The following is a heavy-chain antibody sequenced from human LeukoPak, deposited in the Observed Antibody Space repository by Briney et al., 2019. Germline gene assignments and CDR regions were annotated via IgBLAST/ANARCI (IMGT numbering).Heavy chain of an antibody. Sequence: ASVKVSCKASGYTFTGYYMHWVRQAPGQGLEWMGWINPNSGDTNYAQKLQGRVTMTTDTSTSTAYMELRSLRSDDTAVYYCARDSFPYSSSSAFDYWGQGTLVTVSS. CDR3: ARDSFPYSSSSAFDY. D-gene: IGHD6-6*01. CDR2: INPNSGDT. J-gene: IGHJ4*02. V-gene: IGHV1-2*02. CDR1: GYTFTGYY.